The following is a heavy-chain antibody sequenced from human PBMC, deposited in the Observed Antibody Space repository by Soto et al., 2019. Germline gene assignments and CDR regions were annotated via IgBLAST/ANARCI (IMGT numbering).Heavy chain of an antibody. CDR3: ARPLYSYGPMDV. J-gene: IGHJ6*02. Sequence: QVQLQESGPGLVKPSETLSLTCTVSGGSVSSGSYYWSWIRQPPGKGLEWIGYIYYSGSTNYNPSLKSRVSISVDPSQNQFSLKLSSVTAADTAVYYCARPLYSYGPMDVWGQGPTVTVSS. V-gene: IGHV4-61*01. CDR1: GGSVSSGSYY. CDR2: IYYSGST. D-gene: IGHD5-18*01.